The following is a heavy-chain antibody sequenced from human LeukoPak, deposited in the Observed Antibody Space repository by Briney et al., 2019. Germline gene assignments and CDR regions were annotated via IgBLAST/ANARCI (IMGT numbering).Heavy chain of an antibody. CDR2: ISGSGGST. CDR3: ARDRDCSSTSCLLDYYYGMDV. Sequence: GGSLRLSCAASGFTFSSYAMSWVRQAPGKGLEWVSAISGSGGSTYYADSVKGRFTISRDNSKNTLYLQMNSLRAEDTAVYYCARDRDCSSTSCLLDYYYGMDVWGQGTTVTVSS. J-gene: IGHJ6*02. V-gene: IGHV3-23*01. CDR1: GFTFSSYA. D-gene: IGHD2-2*01.